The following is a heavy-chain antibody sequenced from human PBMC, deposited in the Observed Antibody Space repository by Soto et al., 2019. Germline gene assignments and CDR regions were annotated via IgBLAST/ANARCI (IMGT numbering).Heavy chain of an antibody. CDR3: ARGGAVSTQYYYGMDV. D-gene: IGHD3-16*01. Sequence: QVQLVQSGAEVKKPGSSVKVSCKASGGTFSSYAISWVRQAPGQGLEWMGGIIPIFGTANYEQKFQGRVTITADESTSTAYMELSSLRSEDTAVYYCARGGAVSTQYYYGMDVWGQGTTVTVSS. CDR1: GGTFSSYA. V-gene: IGHV1-69*01. J-gene: IGHJ6*02. CDR2: IIPIFGTA.